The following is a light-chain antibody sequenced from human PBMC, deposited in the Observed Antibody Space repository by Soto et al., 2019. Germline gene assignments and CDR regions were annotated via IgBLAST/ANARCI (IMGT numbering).Light chain of an antibody. CDR3: QQYGSSPQT. CDR2: GAS. Sequence: EIVLTQSPGTLSLSPGERATLSCRASQSVSSNYLAWYRRKPGQAPRLLIYGASSRATGIPDRFSGSGSGTDFTLTITRLEQEDFAVYYCQQYGSSPQTFGPGTRVEIK. CDR1: QSVSSNY. V-gene: IGKV3-20*01. J-gene: IGKJ1*01.